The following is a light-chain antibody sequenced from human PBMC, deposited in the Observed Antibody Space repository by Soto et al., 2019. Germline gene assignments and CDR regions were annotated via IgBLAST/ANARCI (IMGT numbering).Light chain of an antibody. Sequence: IQLTQSPSSLSASVGDRVTITCRASQGISSFLAWYQQKPGRAPNLLIYAASSLQSGVPSRFSGRGSGTDFTLTISSLQPEDFATYYCQQLSSYPITFGQGTRLEI. J-gene: IGKJ5*01. CDR2: AAS. CDR1: QGISSF. V-gene: IGKV1-9*01. CDR3: QQLSSYPIT.